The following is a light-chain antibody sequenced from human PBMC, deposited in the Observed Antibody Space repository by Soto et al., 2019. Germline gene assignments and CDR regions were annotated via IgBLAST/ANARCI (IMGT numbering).Light chain of an antibody. CDR1: SSDVGYYNS. J-gene: IGLJ2*01. V-gene: IGLV2-14*03. CDR3: SSYPSGETHVL. Sequence: QSVLTQPASVSGSPGQSITISCTGTSSDVGYYNSVSWYQRHPGKVPKLIIYDVSSRPSGVSNRVSGFKSGNTASRTISGRQAEEEADYYCSSYPSGETHVLFGGGTKLTVL. CDR2: DVS.